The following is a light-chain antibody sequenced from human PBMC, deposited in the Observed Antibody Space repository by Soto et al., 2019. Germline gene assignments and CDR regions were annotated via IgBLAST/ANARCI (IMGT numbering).Light chain of an antibody. CDR2: IAS. CDR3: QQYYVAPYA. CDR1: RSLTTTS. V-gene: IGKV3-20*01. Sequence: EIVLTQSPGTLSLSPGERATLSCRASRSLTTTSVAWYQQKPGQSPRLLIYIASRRATGIPDRFSGSGSGTDFSLSISRVEPEDSAVYFCQQYYVAPYAFGQGTKLEIK. J-gene: IGKJ2*01.